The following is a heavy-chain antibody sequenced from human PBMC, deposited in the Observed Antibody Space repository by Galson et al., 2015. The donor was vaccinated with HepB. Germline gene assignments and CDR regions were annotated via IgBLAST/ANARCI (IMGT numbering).Heavy chain of an antibody. CDR3: ARGPLRYCSSTSCYAGAFDI. V-gene: IGHV3-48*01. CDR2: ISSSSSTI. J-gene: IGHJ3*02. D-gene: IGHD2-2*01. CDR1: GFTFSSYS. Sequence: SLRLSCAASGFTFSSYSMNWVRQAPGKGLEWVSYISSSSSTIYYADSVKGRFTISRDNAKNSLYLQMNSLRAEDTAVYYCARGPLRYCSSTSCYAGAFDIWGQGTMVTVSS.